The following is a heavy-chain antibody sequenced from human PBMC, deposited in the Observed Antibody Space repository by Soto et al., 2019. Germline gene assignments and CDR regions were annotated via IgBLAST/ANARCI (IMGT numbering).Heavy chain of an antibody. J-gene: IGHJ6*02. Sequence: SETLSLTCTVSGGSISSGDYYWSWIRQPPGKGLEWIGYIYYSGSTYYNPSLKSRVTISVDTSKNQFSLKLSSVTAADTAVYYCARASWELHYYYGMDVWGQGTTVTVSS. CDR3: ARASWELHYYYGMDV. CDR2: IYYSGST. D-gene: IGHD1-26*01. V-gene: IGHV4-30-4*01. CDR1: GGSISSGDYY.